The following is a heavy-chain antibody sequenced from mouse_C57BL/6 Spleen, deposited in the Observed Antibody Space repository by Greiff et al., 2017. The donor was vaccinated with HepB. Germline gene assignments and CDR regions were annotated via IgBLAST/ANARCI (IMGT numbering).Heavy chain of an antibody. Sequence: VQLQQSGAELAKPGASVKLSCKASGYTFTSYWMHWVKQRPIQGLEWIGNIDPSDSETHYNQKFKDKATLTVDKSSSTAYMQLSSLTSEDSAVYYCASGGAGTAYWGQGTLVTVSA. J-gene: IGHJ3*01. V-gene: IGHV1-52*01. CDR2: IDPSDSET. D-gene: IGHD4-1*01. CDR3: ASGGAGTAY. CDR1: GYTFTSYW.